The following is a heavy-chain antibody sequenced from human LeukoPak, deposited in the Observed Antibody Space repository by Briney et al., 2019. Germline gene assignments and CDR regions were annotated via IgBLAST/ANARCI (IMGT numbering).Heavy chain of an antibody. V-gene: IGHV4-31*03. CDR2: IYYSGST. CDR3: ARGHPTKYYDILTGTNGFDP. CDR1: GGSISSGGYY. D-gene: IGHD3-9*01. Sequence: SETLSLTCTVSGGSISSGGYYWSWIRQHPGKGLEWIGYIYYSGSTYYNPSLKSRVTISVDTSKNQFSLKLSSVTAADTAVYYCARGHPTKYYDILTGTNGFDPWGQGTLVTVSS. J-gene: IGHJ5*02.